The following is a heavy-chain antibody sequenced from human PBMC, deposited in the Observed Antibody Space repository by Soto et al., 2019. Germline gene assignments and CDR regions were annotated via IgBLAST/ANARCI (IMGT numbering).Heavy chain of an antibody. V-gene: IGHV5-51*01. CDR3: ASLNYYNSSGYGPDAFDI. CDR2: IYPGDSDT. Sequence: GESLKISCKGSGYSFTSYWIGWVSQIPGKGLEWMGLIYPGDSDTRYSPSFQGQVTISADKSISTAYLQWSSLKASDTAMYYCASLNYYNSSGYGPDAFDIWGQGTMVTVSS. CDR1: GYSFTSYW. D-gene: IGHD3-22*01. J-gene: IGHJ3*02.